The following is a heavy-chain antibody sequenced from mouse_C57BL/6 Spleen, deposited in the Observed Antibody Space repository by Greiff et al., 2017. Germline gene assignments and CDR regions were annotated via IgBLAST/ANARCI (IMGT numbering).Heavy chain of an antibody. CDR1: GYAFSSSW. J-gene: IGHJ2*01. Sequence: QVQLQQSGPELVKPGASVKISCKASGYAFSSSWMNWVKQRPGKGLEWIGRIYPGDGDTNYNGKFKGKATLTADKSSSTAYMQLSSLTSDDSAVCFCARQGSSYDGNYVEFDYWGQGTTLTVSA. V-gene: IGHV1-82*01. D-gene: IGHD2-1*01. CDR3: ARQGSSYDGNYVEFDY. CDR2: IYPGDGDT.